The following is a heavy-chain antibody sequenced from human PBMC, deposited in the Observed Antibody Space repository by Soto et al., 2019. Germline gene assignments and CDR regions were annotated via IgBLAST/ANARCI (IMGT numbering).Heavy chain of an antibody. CDR2: IYPGDSDT. Sequence: GESLKISCKGSGYSFTSYWIGWVRQMPGKGLEWMGIIYPGDSDTRYSASFQGQVTISADKSISTAHLQWGSLKASDTAMYYCSRSHYGWGSYRYYYYGMDVWGQGTTVPAAS. J-gene: IGHJ6*02. V-gene: IGHV5-51*01. CDR1: GYSFTSYW. D-gene: IGHD3-10*01. CDR3: SRSHYGWGSYRYYYYGMDV.